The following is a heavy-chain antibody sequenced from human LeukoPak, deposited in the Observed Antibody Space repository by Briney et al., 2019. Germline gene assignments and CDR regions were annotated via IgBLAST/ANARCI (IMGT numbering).Heavy chain of an antibody. J-gene: IGHJ4*02. CDR3: ARGPAGSGYYFDFDY. Sequence: GESLKISCKGSGYSFTSYWIGWVRPMPGKGPEWMGIIYPGDSDTRYSPSFQGQVAISADKSISTAYLQWSSLKASDTAMYYCARGPAGSGYYFDFDYWGQGTLVTVSS. D-gene: IGHD3-22*01. CDR2: IYPGDSDT. V-gene: IGHV5-51*01. CDR1: GYSFTSYW.